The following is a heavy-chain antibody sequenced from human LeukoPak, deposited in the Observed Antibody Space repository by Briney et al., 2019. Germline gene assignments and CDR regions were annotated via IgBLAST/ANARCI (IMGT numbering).Heavy chain of an antibody. J-gene: IGHJ4*02. V-gene: IGHV3-23*01. Sequence: PGGSLRLSCAASGFTFSSYAMSWVRQAPGKGLEWVSAISGSGGSTYYADSVKGRFTISRDNSKNTLYLQMNSLRAEDTAVYYCAKGPTYYYDSSGYPHAWSQGTLVTVSS. CDR2: ISGSGGST. CDR1: GFTFSSYA. CDR3: AKGPTYYYDSSGYPHA. D-gene: IGHD3-22*01.